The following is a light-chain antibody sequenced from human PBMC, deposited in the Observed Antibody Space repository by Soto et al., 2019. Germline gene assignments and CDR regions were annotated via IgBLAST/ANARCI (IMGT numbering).Light chain of an antibody. V-gene: IGKV3-20*01. J-gene: IGKJ2*03. CDR1: QSVSSNY. CDR3: QQFGGSSYS. CDR2: GAS. Sequence: ESVLTQSPGTLSLSPGERATLSCTASQSVSSNYLAWYQQKPGQAPRLLIYGASTRATGIPDRFSGSGSGTDFTLTISRLEHEDFAVYYCQQFGGSSYSFGQGTKLEIK.